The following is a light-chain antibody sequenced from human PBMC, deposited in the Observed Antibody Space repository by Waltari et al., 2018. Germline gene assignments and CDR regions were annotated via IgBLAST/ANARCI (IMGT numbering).Light chain of an antibody. J-gene: IGLJ2*01. Sequence: QSALTQPASVSGSPGQSMTPPCPGTSSDFGTYTRVSWYQQHPGKAPKLMIYAVSKRPSGVSDRFSGSKSGDMASLTISGLQPEDEAEYFCSSYAGSSKGVFGGGTKVTVL. CDR2: AVS. CDR3: SSYAGSSKGV. CDR1: SSDFGTYTR. V-gene: IGLV2-23*02.